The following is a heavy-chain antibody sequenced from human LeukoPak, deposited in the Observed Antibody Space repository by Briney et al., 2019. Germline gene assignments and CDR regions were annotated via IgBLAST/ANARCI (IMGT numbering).Heavy chain of an antibody. D-gene: IGHD2-8*01. V-gene: IGHV4-30-2*01. Sequence: SETLSLTCAVSGGSISSGDYSWSWIRQPPGKGLEWIGYIYHSGSTYYNPSLKSRVTISVDTSKNQFSLKVRSVTAADTAVYYCARGHVGSYAYYYYYGMDVWGQGTTVTVSS. CDR3: ARGHVGSYAYYYYYGMDV. CDR2: IYHSGST. CDR1: GGSISSGDYS. J-gene: IGHJ6*02.